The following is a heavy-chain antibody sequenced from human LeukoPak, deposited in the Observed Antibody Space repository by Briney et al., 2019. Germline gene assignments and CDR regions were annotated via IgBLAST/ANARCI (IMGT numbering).Heavy chain of an antibody. CDR2: IKQDGSEK. CDR3: ARRKPAVNPFYFDH. Sequence: PGGSLRLSCEASGFTFSGYWMNWVRQAPGKGLEWVASIKQDGSEKYHVDTVKGRFTISRDNSKNSLYLQLDSLRVEDAAVYYCARRKPAVNPFYFDHWGQGTLVTVSS. D-gene: IGHD2-2*01. V-gene: IGHV3-7*03. CDR1: GFTFSGYW. J-gene: IGHJ4*02.